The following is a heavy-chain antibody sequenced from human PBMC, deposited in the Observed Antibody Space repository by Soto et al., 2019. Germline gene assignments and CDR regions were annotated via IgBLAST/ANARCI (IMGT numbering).Heavy chain of an antibody. D-gene: IGHD1-26*01. CDR2: ISGSGGST. V-gene: IGHV3-23*01. J-gene: IGHJ6*02. Sequence: EVQLLESGGGLVQPGGSLRLSCAASGFTFSNYAMTWVRQAPGKGLEWVSAISGSGGSTYYADSVKGRFTISRDNSKNTLYRQLDGLRAEDTAVYYCANPPPTMESTIYYYYGMDVWGQGTTVTVSS. CDR1: GFTFSNYA. CDR3: ANPPPTMESTIYYYYGMDV.